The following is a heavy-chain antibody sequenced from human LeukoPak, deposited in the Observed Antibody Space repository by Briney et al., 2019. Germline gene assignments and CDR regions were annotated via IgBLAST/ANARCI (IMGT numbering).Heavy chain of an antibody. Sequence: EASVKVSCKASGYTFTNYYMHWVRQAPGQGLEWMGIINPSGGSTSYAQKFQGRVTMTRDTSTSTVYMELSSLRSEDTAVYYCARGGGTIFGVVTILWYFDLWGRGTLVTVSS. CDR3: ARGGGTIFGVVTILWYFDL. D-gene: IGHD3-3*01. CDR1: GYTFTNYY. J-gene: IGHJ2*01. CDR2: INPSGGST. V-gene: IGHV1-46*01.